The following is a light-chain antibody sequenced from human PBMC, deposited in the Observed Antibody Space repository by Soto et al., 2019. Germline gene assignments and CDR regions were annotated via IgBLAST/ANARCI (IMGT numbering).Light chain of an antibody. Sequence: QSVLTQPASVSGSPGQSITISCTGTSSDVGNYNLVSWYQQSPGKAPKLMIYEVSKRPSGVSNRSSGSSSGNTASLTISRLQAEDEADYYCCSYAGFTSYYVFGTGTKVTVL. CDR2: EVS. V-gene: IGLV2-23*02. CDR1: SSDVGNYNL. CDR3: CSYAGFTSYYV. J-gene: IGLJ1*01.